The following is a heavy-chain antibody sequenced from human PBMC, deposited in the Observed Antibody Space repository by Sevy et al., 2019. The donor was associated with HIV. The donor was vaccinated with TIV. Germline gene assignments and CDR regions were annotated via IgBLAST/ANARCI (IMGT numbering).Heavy chain of an antibody. CDR2: ISGSGGTI. CDR3: ARDHVKDGKGGDYYYHAMDV. J-gene: IGHJ6*02. CDR1: EFTISDYSDYH. D-gene: IGHD3-16*01. V-gene: IGHV3-11*01. Sequence: GGSLRLSCAASEFTISDYSDYHMAWIRQAPGKGLECIAYISGSGGTIYYADSVRGRFIISRDNAKKSLYLQMSSLRADDTAVYYCARDHVKDGKGGDYYYHAMDVWGRGTTVTVSS.